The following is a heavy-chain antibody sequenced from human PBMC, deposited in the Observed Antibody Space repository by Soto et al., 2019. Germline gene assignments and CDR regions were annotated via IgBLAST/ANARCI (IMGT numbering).Heavy chain of an antibody. CDR1: GGTFSRYS. CDR2: IIPIFGIA. D-gene: IGHD2-2*01. Sequence: QVQLVQSGAEVKKPGSSVKVSCKASGGTFSRYSITWVRQAPGHGLEWIGRIIPIFGIASYAQKFQGRVTITEGESTSTAYMELISLRSDDTAVYYCAREDRDRETGLVPAAIDGMDVWGQGTTVTVSS. V-gene: IGHV1-69*08. CDR3: AREDRDRETGLVPAAIDGMDV. J-gene: IGHJ6*02.